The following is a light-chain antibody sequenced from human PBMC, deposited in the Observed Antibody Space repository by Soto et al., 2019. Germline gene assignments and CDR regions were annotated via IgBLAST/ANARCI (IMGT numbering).Light chain of an antibody. CDR1: QDISNY. J-gene: IGKJ4*01. CDR3: QHYDNLPLT. V-gene: IGKV1-33*01. Sequence: DLQMTQSPSSLSASVGDRVTITCQASQDISNYLNWYQQVPGKAPKLLIYDASNLETGVPSRFSGSGSGTDFTFTISSLQPEDIATYYCQHYDNLPLTFGGGTKVEIK. CDR2: DAS.